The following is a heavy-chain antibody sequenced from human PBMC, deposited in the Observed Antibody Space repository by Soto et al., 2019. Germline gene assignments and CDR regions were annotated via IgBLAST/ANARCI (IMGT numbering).Heavy chain of an antibody. D-gene: IGHD2-15*01. CDR1: RFTFSSYA. CDR3: AKAYCSGGSCSRYYYYYMDV. Sequence: GESLKISCAASRFTFSSYAMSWVRQAPGKGLEWVSAISGSGGSTYYADSVKGRFTISRDNSKNTLYLQMNSLRAEDTAVYYCAKAYCSGGSCSRYYYYYMDVWGKGTTVTVSS. V-gene: IGHV3-23*01. CDR2: ISGSGGST. J-gene: IGHJ6*03.